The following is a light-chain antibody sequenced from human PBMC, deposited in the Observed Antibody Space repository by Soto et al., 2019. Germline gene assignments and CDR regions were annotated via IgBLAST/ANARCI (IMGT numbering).Light chain of an antibody. CDR2: GAS. CDR1: QSVSSSY. Sequence: ESVLTQSPGTLSLSPGERATLSCRASQSVSSSYLAWYQQKPGQAPRLLIYGASSRATGIPDRFSGSGSGTDFTLNISRLEPEDFEVYYCQESGSLPFTFGGRTKV. CDR3: QESGSLPFT. V-gene: IGKV3-20*01. J-gene: IGKJ4*01.